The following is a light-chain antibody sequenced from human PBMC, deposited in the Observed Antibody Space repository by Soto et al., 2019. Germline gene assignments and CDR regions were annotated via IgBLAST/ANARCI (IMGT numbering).Light chain of an antibody. Sequence: IQMTQSPSSPPAAVGDRVTITCRASQDIRNDLGWYQQKPGKAPKRLIYGVSSLESGVPARFSGGGSGTEFTLTISSLQPEDFATYYCLQYKAYPNTFGQGTKLE. CDR2: GVS. J-gene: IGKJ2*01. V-gene: IGKV1-17*01. CDR1: QDIRND. CDR3: LQYKAYPNT.